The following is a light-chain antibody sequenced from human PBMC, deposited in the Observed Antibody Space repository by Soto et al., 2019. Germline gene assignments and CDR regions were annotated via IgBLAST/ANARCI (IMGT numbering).Light chain of an antibody. CDR3: CSSVGSPNGV. CDR2: EVN. Sequence: QSALTQPASVSGSPGQSITISCTGTSSDVGSCNCVSWYQQHPGKAPTLMIYEVNKRPSGISNRFSGSKSGNTASLTISGLKAEDGADYYCCSSVGSPNGVFGGGTKLTVL. V-gene: IGLV2-23*02. J-gene: IGLJ3*02. CDR1: SSDVGSCNC.